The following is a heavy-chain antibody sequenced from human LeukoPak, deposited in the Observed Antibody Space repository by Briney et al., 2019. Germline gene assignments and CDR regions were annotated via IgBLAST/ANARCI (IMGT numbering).Heavy chain of an antibody. V-gene: IGHV3-21*01. CDR3: AREGYSIAAPFDY. J-gene: IGHJ4*02. CDR1: GFTFSSYS. CDR2: ISSSSSYI. Sequence: GGSLRLSCAASGFTFSSYSMNWVRQAPGKGLEWVSSISSSSSYIYYADPVKGRFTISRDNAKNSLYLQMNSLRAEDTAVYYCAREGYSIAAPFDYWGQGTLVTVSS. D-gene: IGHD6-6*01.